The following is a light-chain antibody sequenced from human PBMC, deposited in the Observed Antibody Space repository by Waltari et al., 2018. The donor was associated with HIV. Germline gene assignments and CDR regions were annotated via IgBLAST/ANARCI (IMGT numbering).Light chain of an antibody. V-gene: IGLV2-11*01. CDR3: CSYAGGYTLV. CDR2: DDT. J-gene: IGLJ2*01. Sequence: QSTLTQPRSVSASPGQSVTISCTGTSSAVVRYDDVSWYQQHPGKAPTLIIYDDTTRPSGVPDRFSGSKSGNTASLTISGLQAGDESDFYCCSYAGGYTLVFGGGTKLTVL. CDR1: SSAVVRYDD.